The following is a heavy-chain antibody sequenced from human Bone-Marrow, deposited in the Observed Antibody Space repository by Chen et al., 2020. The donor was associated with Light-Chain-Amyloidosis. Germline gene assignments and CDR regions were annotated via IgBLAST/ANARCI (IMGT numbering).Heavy chain of an antibody. Sequence: QVQLVEPGGCGVQPGRSPSLPCAASGFTLSSYAMPWVRQAPGKGLEWVAVISYDGSNKYYADSVKGRFTISRDNSKNTLYLQMNSLRAEDTTVYYCASRDSSSSSGYYYYGMDVWGQGTTVTVSS. J-gene: IGHJ6*02. CDR2: ISYDGSNK. V-gene: IGHV3-30-3*01. D-gene: IGHD6-6*01. CDR3: ASRDSSSSSGYYYYGMDV. CDR1: GFTLSSYA.